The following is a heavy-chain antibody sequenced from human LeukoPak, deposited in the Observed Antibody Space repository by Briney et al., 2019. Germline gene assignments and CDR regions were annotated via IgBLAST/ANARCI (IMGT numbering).Heavy chain of an antibody. CDR1: GFTFSSYA. CDR3: AKLKINYYYYMDV. D-gene: IGHD3-16*01. CDR2: IRSDGRNK. J-gene: IGHJ6*03. V-gene: IGHV3-30*02. Sequence: GGSLRLSCAASGFTFSSYAMHWVRQAPGKGLEWVAFIRSDGRNKYYADSVKGRFTISRDNTKNTLYLQMNSLRAEDTAVYYCAKLKINYYYYMDVWGKGTTVIVSS.